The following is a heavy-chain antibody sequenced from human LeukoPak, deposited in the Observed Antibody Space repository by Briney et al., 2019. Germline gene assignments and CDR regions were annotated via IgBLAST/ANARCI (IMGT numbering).Heavy chain of an antibody. D-gene: IGHD6-6*01. V-gene: IGHV3-33*01. Sequence: GRSLRLSCAASGFTFSSYGMHGVRQAPGKGLEWVAVIWYDGSNKYYADSVKGRFTISRDNSKNTLYLQMNSLRAEDTAVYYCARDYSSSSLGYFDYWGQGTLVTVSS. CDR2: IWYDGSNK. CDR3: ARDYSSSSLGYFDY. J-gene: IGHJ4*02. CDR1: GFTFSSYG.